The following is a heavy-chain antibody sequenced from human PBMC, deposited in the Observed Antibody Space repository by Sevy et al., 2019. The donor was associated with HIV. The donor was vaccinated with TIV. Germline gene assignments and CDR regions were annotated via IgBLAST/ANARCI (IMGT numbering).Heavy chain of an antibody. CDR2: ISAYNGNT. CDR1: GYTFTSYG. V-gene: IGHV1-18*01. CDR3: ARLRTTYYDILTGYYNVLDAFDI. Sequence: ASVKVSCKASGYTFTSYGISWVRQAPGQGLEWMGWISAYNGNTNYAQKLQGRVTMTTDTSTSTGYMELRSLRSDDTAVYYCARLRTTYYDILTGYYNVLDAFDIWGQGTMVTVSS. D-gene: IGHD3-9*01. J-gene: IGHJ3*02.